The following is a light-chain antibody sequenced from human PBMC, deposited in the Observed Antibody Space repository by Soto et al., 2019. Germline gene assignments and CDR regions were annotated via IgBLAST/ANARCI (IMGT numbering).Light chain of an antibody. V-gene: IGKV3-20*01. Sequence: EIVLTQSPGTLSLSPGQRATLSCRASQSIGSDSLAWYQQKPGQAPRLLIYDTSTSATGIPDRFGGSGSGTDFTLTIIRLEPEDFAVYSCQQSGSSLWTFGQGTKVEIK. CDR3: QQSGSSLWT. CDR1: QSIGSDS. J-gene: IGKJ1*01. CDR2: DTS.